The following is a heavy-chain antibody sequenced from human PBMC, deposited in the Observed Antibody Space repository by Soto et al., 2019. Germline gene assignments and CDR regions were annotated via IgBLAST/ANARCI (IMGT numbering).Heavy chain of an antibody. Sequence: SETLSLTCAVSGGSISSSNWCSWVRQPPGKGLEWIGEIYHSGSTNYNPSLKSRVTISVDKSKNQFSLKLSSVTAADTAVYYCASWVYAPWDYYYGMDVWGQGTTVTVSS. J-gene: IGHJ6*02. CDR1: GGSISSSNW. CDR2: IYHSGST. V-gene: IGHV4-4*02. CDR3: ASWVYAPWDYYYGMDV. D-gene: IGHD2-8*01.